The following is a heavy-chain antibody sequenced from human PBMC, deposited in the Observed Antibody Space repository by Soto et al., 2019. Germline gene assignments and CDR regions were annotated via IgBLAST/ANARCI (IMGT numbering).Heavy chain of an antibody. CDR1: GDSVSSNSAA. J-gene: IGHJ4*02. Sequence: PSQTLPLTCAISGDSVSSNSAAWNCIRQSPSRGLEWLGRTYYRSKWYNDYAVSVKSRITINPDTSKNQFSLQLNSVTPEDTAVYYCARTRGVVFPRFDYWGQGTLVTVSS. CDR2: TYYRSKWYN. V-gene: IGHV6-1*01. CDR3: ARTRGVVFPRFDY. D-gene: IGHD3-10*01.